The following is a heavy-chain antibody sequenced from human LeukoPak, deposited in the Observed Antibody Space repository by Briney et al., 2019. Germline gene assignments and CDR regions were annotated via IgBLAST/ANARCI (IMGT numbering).Heavy chain of an antibody. CDR2: SNHRGNT. V-gene: IGHV4-34*01. Sequence: SETLSLTCAVYGGSFSGYYWSWIRQPPGKGLEWIGESNHRGNTKYNPSLKSRLTISVDTSKNQFSLKLSSVTAADTAVYYCARTGNAAVPPYFDYWGQGALVTVSS. D-gene: IGHD3-10*01. CDR3: ARTGNAAVPPYFDY. CDR1: GGSFSGYY. J-gene: IGHJ4*02.